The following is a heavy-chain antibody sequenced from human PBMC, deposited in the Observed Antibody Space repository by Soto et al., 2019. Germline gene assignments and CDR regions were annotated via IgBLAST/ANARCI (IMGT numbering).Heavy chain of an antibody. D-gene: IGHD3-16*01. J-gene: IGHJ5*02. CDR3: AKDQKGGSLNWVDP. V-gene: IGHV3-30*18. CDR2: ISYDGSNK. CDR1: GFTFSSYA. Sequence: QVQLVESGGGVVQPGGSLRLSCAASGFTFSSYAMHWVRQAPGKGLEWVALISYDGSNKYHVDSVQGRFTISRDNSKKTLFLQMNSLRAEDAAVYYCAKDQKGGSLNWVDPWGQGTLVTVSS.